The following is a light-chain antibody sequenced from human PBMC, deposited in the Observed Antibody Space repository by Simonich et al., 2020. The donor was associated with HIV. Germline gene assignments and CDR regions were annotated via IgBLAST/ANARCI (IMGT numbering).Light chain of an antibody. Sequence: DIVMTQTPLSLSVTPGQPASISCKSSQSLLQSDGKTYLYWYLQKPGQSPQLLIYEGSNRFSGVPDRFSGSGSGTDFTLKISRVEAEDVGVYYCMQNIQLPPTFGPGTKVDIK. CDR1: QSLLQSDGKTY. CDR2: EGS. V-gene: IGKV2D-29*02. J-gene: IGKJ3*01. CDR3: MQNIQLPPT.